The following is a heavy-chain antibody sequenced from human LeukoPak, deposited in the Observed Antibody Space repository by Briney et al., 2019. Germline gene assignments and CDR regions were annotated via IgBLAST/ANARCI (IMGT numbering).Heavy chain of an antibody. V-gene: IGHV1-24*01. J-gene: IGHJ4*02. D-gene: IGHD6-13*01. Sequence: ASVKVSCKVSGYTLTELSTHWVRQAPGKGLEWMGGFDPEDGETIYAQKFQGRVTMTEDTSTDTAYMELSSLRSEDTAVYYCATGLAAAGVLYYFDYWGQGTLVPVSS. CDR2: FDPEDGET. CDR1: GYTLTELS. CDR3: ATGLAAAGVLYYFDY.